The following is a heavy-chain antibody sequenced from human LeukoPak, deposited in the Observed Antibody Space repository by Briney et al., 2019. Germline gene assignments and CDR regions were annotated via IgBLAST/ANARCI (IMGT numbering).Heavy chain of an antibody. CDR2: ITPFNGNT. J-gene: IGHJ6*02. V-gene: IGHV1-45*02. CDR3: ASENYREVVMELYGMDV. D-gene: IGHD2-21*01. Sequence: SVKVSCKASGYTFTYRYLHWVRQAPGQALEWMGWITPFNGNTNCAQKFQDRVTITRDRSMSTAYMELSSLRSEDTAMYYCASENYREVVMELYGMDVWGQGTTVTVSS. CDR1: GYTFTYRY.